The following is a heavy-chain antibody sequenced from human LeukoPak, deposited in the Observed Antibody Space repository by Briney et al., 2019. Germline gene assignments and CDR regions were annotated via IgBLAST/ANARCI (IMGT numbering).Heavy chain of an antibody. J-gene: IGHJ4*02. D-gene: IGHD3-3*01. V-gene: IGHV3-23*01. CDR1: GFTFSSYA. CDR2: ISGSGGST. Sequence: GGSLRLSCAASGFTFSSYAMSWVRQALGKGLEWVSAISGSGGSTYYADSVKGRFTISRDNSKNTLYLQMNSLRAEDTAVYYCAKDRSLYYDFWSGYYYFDYWGQGTLVTVSS. CDR3: AKDRSLYYDFWSGYYYFDY.